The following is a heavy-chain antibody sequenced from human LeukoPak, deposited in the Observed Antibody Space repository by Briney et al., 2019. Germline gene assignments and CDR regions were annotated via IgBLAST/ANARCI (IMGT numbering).Heavy chain of an antibody. J-gene: IGHJ3*02. D-gene: IGHD3-3*01. CDR2: IYPGDSDT. V-gene: IGHV5-51*01. CDR3: PRRFFGVVIHPTNDPFDI. CDR1: GYSFTSYW. Sequence: LTISCTGTGYSFTSYWIGWVRHMPGKSLEWMGIIYPGDSDTRYSPSFQGQVTISADKSISTAYLQRSNPNASDPAFHSFPRRFFGVVIHPTNDPFDIWGQGTMVTVSS.